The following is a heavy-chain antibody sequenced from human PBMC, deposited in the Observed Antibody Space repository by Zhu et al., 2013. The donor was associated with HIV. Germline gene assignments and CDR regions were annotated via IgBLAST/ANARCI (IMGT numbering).Heavy chain of an antibody. Sequence: EVQLVESGGGLTQPGGSLRLACAASGFSLSNYAMSWVRQAPGKGLEWVSGINESGGSTFYADVVKGRFTISRDISKNTVYLETNSLRVEDTATYYCAKATPLVRRSVTSYYDSWGQGTLVTVSS. J-gene: IGHJ4*02. V-gene: IGHV3-23*04. CDR2: INESGGST. CDR1: GFSLSNYA. CDR3: AKATPLVRRSVTSYYDS. D-gene: IGHD3-10*01.